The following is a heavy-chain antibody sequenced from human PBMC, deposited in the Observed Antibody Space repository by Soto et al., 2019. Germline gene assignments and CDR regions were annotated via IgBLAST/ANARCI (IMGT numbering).Heavy chain of an antibody. CDR2: TSYEDSNK. J-gene: IGHJ6*02. Sequence: VGSLSLSCAASGFTFSSYGMHWVRQAPGKGLEWVAVTSYEDSNKFYVDSVKGRFTVSRDNSKNTLYLQMNSLRAEDTAVYYCARARRGEGESYYYYGMDVWGQGTTVTVSS. CDR3: ARARRGEGESYYYYGMDV. D-gene: IGHD2-21*01. CDR1: GFTFSSYG. V-gene: IGHV3-30*03.